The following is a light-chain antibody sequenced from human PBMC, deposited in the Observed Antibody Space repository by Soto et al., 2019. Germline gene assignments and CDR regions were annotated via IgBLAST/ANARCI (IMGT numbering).Light chain of an antibody. CDR2: YAS. J-gene: IGKJ3*01. CDR1: ESVHSN. Sequence: EMVMTQSPATLSVSPGERVTLSCRASESVHSNLAWYQQKPGQGPSLLIYYASTRVTGVPDRLSGSGSGTEFTLTIGSLQSEDFGVYYCQHYSNWPPTFGPGTKVEIK. CDR3: QHYSNWPPT. V-gene: IGKV3-15*01.